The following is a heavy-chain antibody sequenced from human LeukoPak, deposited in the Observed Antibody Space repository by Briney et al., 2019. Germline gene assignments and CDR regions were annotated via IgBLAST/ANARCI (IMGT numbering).Heavy chain of an antibody. CDR1: GGSISSYY. V-gene: IGHV4-59*01. Sequence: SETLSLTCTVSGGSISSYYWSWLRQPPGKGLEWIGYIYYSGSTNYNPSLKSRVTISVDTSKNQFSLKLSSVTAADTAVYYCARGGEYDSSGYYYWGQGTLVTVSS. CDR3: ARGGEYDSSGYYY. CDR2: IYYSGST. D-gene: IGHD3-22*01. J-gene: IGHJ4*02.